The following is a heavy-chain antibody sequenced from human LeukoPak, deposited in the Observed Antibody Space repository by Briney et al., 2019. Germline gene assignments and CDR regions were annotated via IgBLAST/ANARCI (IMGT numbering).Heavy chain of an antibody. CDR2: INRDGSRT. Sequence: GGSLRLSCAASGFTFSSNWMHWVRQVPGKGLVWVSRINRDGSRTDYADSVKGRFTISRDNAKNTLYLHMNSLRAEDTAVYYCASEGGDYGDPWGQGTLVTVSS. D-gene: IGHD4/OR15-4a*01. V-gene: IGHV3-74*01. CDR3: ASEGGDYGDP. J-gene: IGHJ5*02. CDR1: GFTFSSNW.